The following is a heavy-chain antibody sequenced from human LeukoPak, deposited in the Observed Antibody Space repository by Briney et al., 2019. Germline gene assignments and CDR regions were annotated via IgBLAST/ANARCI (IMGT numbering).Heavy chain of an antibody. D-gene: IGHD6-13*01. CDR3: ARRPAGRTGFDL. J-gene: IGHJ3*01. V-gene: IGHV5-51*01. CDR1: GYGFSSYW. CDR2: IFPYDSDT. Sequence: PGESLQISCQGSGYGFSSYWIGWVRPMPGKGLGWMGVIFPYDSDTTYSPSFQGQISFSADRSINTAYLQWHSLKASDTAIYYCARRPAGRTGFDLWGQGTLVIVSA.